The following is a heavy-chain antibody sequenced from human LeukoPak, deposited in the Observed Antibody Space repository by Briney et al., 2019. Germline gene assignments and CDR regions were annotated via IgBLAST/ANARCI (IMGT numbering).Heavy chain of an antibody. J-gene: IGHJ6*03. CDR3: ARASSTYYYGSGSYYKRGYYYYMDV. CDR2: INPNSGGT. CDR1: GYTFTGYY. D-gene: IGHD3-10*01. Sequence: EASVKVSCKASGYTFTGYYMHWVRQAPGHGLEWMGWINPNSGGTNYAQKFQGRVTMTRDTSISTAYVELSRLRSDDTAVYYCARASSTYYYGSGSYYKRGYYYYMDVWGKGTTVTVSS. V-gene: IGHV1-2*02.